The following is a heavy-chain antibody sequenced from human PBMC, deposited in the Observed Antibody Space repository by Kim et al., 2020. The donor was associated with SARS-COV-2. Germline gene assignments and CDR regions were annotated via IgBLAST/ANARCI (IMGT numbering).Heavy chain of an antibody. J-gene: IGHJ4*02. CDR3: VRGRYYYDF. V-gene: IGHV2-70*19. Sequence: GDKHYSTSLKTRLTISKDTSKNQVVLTITNMDPVDTATYYCVRGRYYYDFWGQGTLVTVSS. CDR2: GDK.